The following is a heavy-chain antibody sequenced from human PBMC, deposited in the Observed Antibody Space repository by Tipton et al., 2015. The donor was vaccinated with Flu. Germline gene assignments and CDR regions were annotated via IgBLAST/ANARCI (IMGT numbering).Heavy chain of an antibody. J-gene: IGHJ4*02. V-gene: IGHV4-39*01. D-gene: IGHD3-10*02. Sequence: TLSLTCIVSGDSMSSTSYYWGWIRQPPGKGLEWIGSFYYTGDTFYRPSLRSRVTISVDTSKSQFSLMLRSVTAADTAVYYCARLSYYDVDLKNFYFDYWGQGALVTVSS. CDR2: FYYTGDT. CDR1: GDSMSSTSYY. CDR3: ARLSYYDVDLKNFYFDY.